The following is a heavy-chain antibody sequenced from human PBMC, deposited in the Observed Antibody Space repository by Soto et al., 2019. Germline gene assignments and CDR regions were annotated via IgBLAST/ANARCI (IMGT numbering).Heavy chain of an antibody. V-gene: IGHV3-23*01. CDR2: ISDTGAT. Sequence: GGALRHSCAASGFTLNHYAMSGGRQAPGSGLECVSAISDTGATFYADSVKGRFTISRDNSRNTLYLQMDSLSAEDTAIYYCAKFVQVSGIDYWGQGTQVTVSS. D-gene: IGHD1-26*01. CDR1: GFTLNHYA. J-gene: IGHJ4*02. CDR3: AKFVQVSGIDY.